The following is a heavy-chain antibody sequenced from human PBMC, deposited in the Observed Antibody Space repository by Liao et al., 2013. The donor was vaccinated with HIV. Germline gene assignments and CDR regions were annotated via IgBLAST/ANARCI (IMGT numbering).Heavy chain of an antibody. V-gene: IGHV4-59*01. CDR3: AREGREGGKVGYFDY. CDR1: GGSISSYY. CDR2: IYYTGST. J-gene: IGHJ4*02. Sequence: QVQLQESGPGLVKPSETLSLTCTVSGGSISSYYWSWIRQPPGKGLEWIGFIYYTGSTNYNPSLKSRVTISVDTSKNQFSLKLSSVTAADTAVYYCAREGREGGKVGYFDYWGQGTLVTVSS. D-gene: IGHD3-10*01.